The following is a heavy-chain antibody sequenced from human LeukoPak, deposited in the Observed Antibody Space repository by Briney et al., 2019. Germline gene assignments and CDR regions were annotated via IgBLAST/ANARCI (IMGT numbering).Heavy chain of an antibody. J-gene: IGHJ4*02. CDR1: GFTFSSYW. Sequence: GGSLRLSCAASGFTFSSYWMSWVRQAPGKGLEWAANIKQDGSEKYYVDSVKGRFTISRDNAKNSLYLQMNSLRAEDTAVYYCARDDKTDIVVVPAAPLDYWGQGTLVTVSS. CDR3: ARDDKTDIVVVPAAPLDY. CDR2: IKQDGSEK. D-gene: IGHD2-2*01. V-gene: IGHV3-7*01.